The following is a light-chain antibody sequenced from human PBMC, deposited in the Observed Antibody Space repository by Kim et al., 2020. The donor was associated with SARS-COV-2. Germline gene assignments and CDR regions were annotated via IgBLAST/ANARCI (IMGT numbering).Light chain of an antibody. Sequence: GQSVTISCTGTSSDVGSYNRVSWYQQPPGTAPILMIYEVSNRPSGVPDRFSGSKSGNTASLTISGLQAEDEADYYCSSYTSSSTLVFGGGTQLTVL. CDR3: SSYTSSSTLV. V-gene: IGLV2-18*02. J-gene: IGLJ3*02. CDR1: SSDVGSYNR. CDR2: EVS.